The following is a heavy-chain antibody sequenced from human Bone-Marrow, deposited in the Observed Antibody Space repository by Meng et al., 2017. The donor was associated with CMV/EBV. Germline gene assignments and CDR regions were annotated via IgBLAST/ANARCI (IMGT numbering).Heavy chain of an antibody. Sequence: YGFTSSWIGWVRPMPGKGLEWMGIIYPGDSDTRYSLSFQGQVTISADKSISTAYLQWSSLKASDTAMYYCARRRSSTTRTPEGHFDYWGQGTLVTVSS. D-gene: IGHD2-2*01. CDR1: YGFTSSW. V-gene: IGHV5-51*01. J-gene: IGHJ4*02. CDR3: ARRRSSTTRTPEGHFDY. CDR2: IYPGDSDT.